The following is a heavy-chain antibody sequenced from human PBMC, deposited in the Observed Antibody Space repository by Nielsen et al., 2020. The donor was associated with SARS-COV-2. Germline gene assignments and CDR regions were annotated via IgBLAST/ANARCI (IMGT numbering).Heavy chain of an antibody. V-gene: IGHV3-30*03. J-gene: IGHJ5*01. CDR2: ISYDGSNK. CDR3: ARETEDSASSWFEF. CDR1: GFIFTSHA. D-gene: IGHD6-13*01. Sequence: GESLKISCAASGFIFTSHAMHWVRQAPGKGLEWVAVISYDGSNKYYADSVKGRFTISRDNSKNTLYLQMNSLRAEDTAVYYCARETEDSASSWFEFWGQGVLVTVSS.